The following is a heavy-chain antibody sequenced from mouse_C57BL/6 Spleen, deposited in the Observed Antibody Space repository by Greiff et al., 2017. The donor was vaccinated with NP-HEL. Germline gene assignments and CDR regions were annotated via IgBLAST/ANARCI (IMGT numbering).Heavy chain of an antibody. D-gene: IGHD2-4*01. V-gene: IGHV1-50*01. Sequence: QVQLKQPGAELVKPGASVKLSCKASGYTFTSYWMQWVKQRPGQGLEWIGEIDPSDSYTNYNQKFKGKATLTVDTSSSTAYMQLSSLTSEDSAVYYCARLGEYDYDGAWFAYWGQGTLVTVSA. CDR1: GYTFTSYW. CDR3: ARLGEYDYDGAWFAY. CDR2: IDPSDSYT. J-gene: IGHJ3*01.